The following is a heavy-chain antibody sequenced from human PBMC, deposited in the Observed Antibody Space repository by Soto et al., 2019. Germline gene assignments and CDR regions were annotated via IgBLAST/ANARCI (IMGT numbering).Heavy chain of an antibody. V-gene: IGHV3-48*01. CDR2: ISSSSSTI. CDR3: ARIAWSDKGSGKNYYMYV. J-gene: IGHJ6*03. Sequence: PGGSLRLSCAASGFTFSSYSMNWVRQAPGKGLEWVSYISSSSSTIYYADSVKGRFTISRDNAKNSLYLQMNSLRAEDTAVYYCARIAWSDKGSGKNYYMYVWGKGTTVTVSS. CDR1: GFTFSSYS. D-gene: IGHD3-10*01.